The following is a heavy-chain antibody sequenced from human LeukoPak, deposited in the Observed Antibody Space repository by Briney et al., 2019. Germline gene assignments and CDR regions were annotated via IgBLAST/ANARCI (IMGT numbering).Heavy chain of an antibody. CDR3: ATCSSPSCYFRANWFDP. V-gene: IGHV1-2*02. Sequence: ASVKVSCKASGYTFTGYYMHWVRQAPGQGLEWMGWINPNSGGTNYAQKFQGRVTMTRDTSISTAYMELSRLRSDDTAVYYCATCSSPSCYFRANWFDPWGQGTLVTVCS. CDR2: INPNSGGT. D-gene: IGHD2-2*01. J-gene: IGHJ5*02. CDR1: GYTFTGYY.